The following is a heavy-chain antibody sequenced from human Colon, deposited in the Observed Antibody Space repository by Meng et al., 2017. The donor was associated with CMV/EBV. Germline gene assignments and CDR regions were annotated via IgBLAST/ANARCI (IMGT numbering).Heavy chain of an antibody. D-gene: IGHD2-15*01. CDR2: IRYNGESK. Sequence: GESLKISYVGSGFTFRNHAMGWVRQAPGKGLEWVAFIRYNGESKLYADSVRGRFTISRDHSNNMLYLQMNSLKPEDTSLYYCAKVNTEYCSAVSCPKGGFDPWGQGTLVTVSS. CDR1: GFTFRNHA. J-gene: IGHJ5*02. V-gene: IGHV3-30*02. CDR3: AKVNTEYCSAVSCPKGGFDP.